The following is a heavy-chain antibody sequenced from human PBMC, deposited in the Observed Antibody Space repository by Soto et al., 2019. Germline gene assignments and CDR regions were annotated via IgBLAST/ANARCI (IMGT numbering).Heavy chain of an antibody. D-gene: IGHD1-26*01. J-gene: IGHJ4*02. Sequence: EVQLLESGGGLVQPGGSLRLSCAASGFTFSSYAMRWVRQAPGKGLEWVSAISGSGGSTYYADSVKGRFTISRDNSKNSLYLQMISLRDEDTAVYYCARRGSGSNYDYWGQGTLVIVSS. CDR3: ARRGSGSNYDY. V-gene: IGHV3-23*01. CDR2: ISGSGGST. CDR1: GFTFSSYA.